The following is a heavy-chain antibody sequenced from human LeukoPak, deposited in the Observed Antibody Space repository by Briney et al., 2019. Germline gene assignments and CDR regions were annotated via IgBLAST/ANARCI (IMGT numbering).Heavy chain of an antibody. Sequence: SQTLSLTCGVSGTSVSVKSASWNWIRQSPSSGLEWLGRTYYRSKWFTDYAVSVRGRVTINADTANNQFFLQLSAVTPEDTALYYCTRDSGSYYGHFDSWGQGTLVTVSS. CDR3: TRDSGSYYGHFDS. J-gene: IGHJ4*02. D-gene: IGHD1-26*01. CDR1: GTSVSVKSAS. CDR2: TYYRSKWFT. V-gene: IGHV6-1*01.